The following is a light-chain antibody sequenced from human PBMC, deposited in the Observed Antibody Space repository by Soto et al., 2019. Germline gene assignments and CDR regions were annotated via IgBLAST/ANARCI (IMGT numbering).Light chain of an antibody. CDR3: QKYSSVPV. CDR1: QDIRNF. V-gene: IGKV1-27*01. CDR2: AAS. Sequence: DIQMTQSPTSLSASVGDRVTITCRASQDIRNFVAWYKQKPGQAPKLLIYAASTLQSGVPSRFSGSGSGTEFTLTINSLQPEDFATYSCQKYSSVPVFGPGTKVEIK. J-gene: IGKJ3*01.